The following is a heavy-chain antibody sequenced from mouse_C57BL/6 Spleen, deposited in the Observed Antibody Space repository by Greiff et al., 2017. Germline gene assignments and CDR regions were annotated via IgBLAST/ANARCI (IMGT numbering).Heavy chain of an antibody. CDR3: ARSRGGLRRYFDV. D-gene: IGHD2-4*01. V-gene: IGHV1-52*01. CDR2: IDPSDSET. J-gene: IGHJ1*03. CDR1: GYTFTSYW. Sequence: QVQLQQPGAELVRPGSSVKLSCTASGYTFTSYWMHWVKQRPIQGLEWIGNIDPSDSETQYNQKFKDKATLTVDKSSSTAYLQLSSLTSEDSAVVYCARSRGGLRRYFDVWGTGTTVTVSS.